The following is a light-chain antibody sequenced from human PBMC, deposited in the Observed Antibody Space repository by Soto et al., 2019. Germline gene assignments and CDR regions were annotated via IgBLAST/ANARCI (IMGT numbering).Light chain of an antibody. CDR3: QVRTDWST. J-gene: IGKJ1*01. CDR2: DTS. V-gene: IGKV3-11*01. CDR1: QNVRRY. Sequence: EIVLTQSPATLSLSPGERATLSCRASQNVRRYLAWYQQKPGQAPRLLIFDTSNRAAGIPARFSGSGTGTDFTLTITSLEPEDFAVYYCQVRTDWSTFGHGTKVEIK.